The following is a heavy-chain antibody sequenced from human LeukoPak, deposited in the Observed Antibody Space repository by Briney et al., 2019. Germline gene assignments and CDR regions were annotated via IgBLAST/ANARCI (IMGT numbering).Heavy chain of an antibody. CDR2: IYSSGTT. J-gene: IGHJ4*02. V-gene: IGHV4-59*08. CDR1: GGSLSGYY. CDR3: ARQISSWNVYIDK. Sequence: SETLSLTCTVSGGSLSGYYWSWIRQTPGKGLEWIGYIYSSGTTNYNRSLQSRVIISLDTPKNQFSLSVTSVTAADTAMYFRARQISSWNVYIDKWGQGIQVTVSS. D-gene: IGHD1-1*01.